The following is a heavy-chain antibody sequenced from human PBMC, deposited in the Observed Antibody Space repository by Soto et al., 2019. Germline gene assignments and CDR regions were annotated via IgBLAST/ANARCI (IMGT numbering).Heavy chain of an antibody. Sequence: GASVKVSCKASGYSLFSNYIHWVRQAPGQGLEWMGRFLASGGNTDYEQRFRGRISMTRDTSTTNTVSLELTSLTSDDTAVYYCARGGATLFGVIDSWGQGTRVTVSS. J-gene: IGHJ4*02. D-gene: IGHD3-3*01. V-gene: IGHV1-46*01. CDR1: GYSLFSNY. CDR2: FLASGGNT. CDR3: ARGGATLFGVIDS.